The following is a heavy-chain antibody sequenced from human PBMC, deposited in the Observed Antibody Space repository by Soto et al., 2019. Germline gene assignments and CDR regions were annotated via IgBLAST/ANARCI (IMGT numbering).Heavy chain of an antibody. CDR3: ARAPMVLTRSYFDS. Sequence: SETLSLTCTVSDGSISNYYWSWIRQPPGKGLEWIGYISSSGNTNYNPSLKSRVSISVDTSKNQFSLNLTSVTAADTAVYYCARAPMVLTRSYFDSWGQGTPVTASS. CDR1: DGSISNYY. CDR2: ISSSGNT. D-gene: IGHD3-22*01. V-gene: IGHV4-59*01. J-gene: IGHJ4*02.